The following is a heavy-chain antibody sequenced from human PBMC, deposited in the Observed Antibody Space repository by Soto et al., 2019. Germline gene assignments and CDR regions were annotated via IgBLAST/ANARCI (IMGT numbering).Heavy chain of an antibody. CDR2: IYYSGST. D-gene: IGHD3-3*01. Sequence: SETLSLTCTVSGGSISSYYCSWIRQPPGKGLEWIGYIYYSGSTNYNPSLKSRVTISVDTSKNQFSLKLSSVTAADTAVYYCARVTPSGYYIYWGQGTLVTVSS. CDR3: ARVTPSGYYIY. V-gene: IGHV4-59*01. CDR1: GGSISSYY. J-gene: IGHJ4*02.